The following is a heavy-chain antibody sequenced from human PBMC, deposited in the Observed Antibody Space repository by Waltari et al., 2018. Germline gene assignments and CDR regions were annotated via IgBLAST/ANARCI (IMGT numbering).Heavy chain of an antibody. Sequence: QVQLQESGPGLVKPSQTLSLTCTVSGGSISSSSYYWSWIRQPAGKGLEWIGHVYTSGNTNYNPSLKSRVTISIDTFKNQFSLRLSSVTAAGTAVYYCARERVWGLAFYFDYWGQGTLVTVSS. J-gene: IGHJ4*02. V-gene: IGHV4-61*09. D-gene: IGHD7-27*01. CDR2: VYTSGNT. CDR3: ARERVWGLAFYFDY. CDR1: GGSISSSSYY.